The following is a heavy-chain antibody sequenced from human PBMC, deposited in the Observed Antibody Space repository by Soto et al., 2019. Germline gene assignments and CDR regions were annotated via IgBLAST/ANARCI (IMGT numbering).Heavy chain of an antibody. Sequence: ASVKVSCKASGYTFTSYGISWVRQAPGQGLEWMGWISAYNGNTNYAQKLQGRVTMTTDTSTSTAYMELRSLRSDDSAVYYWARVPPRYSGYDYYFYYGMDVWGQVTTVTVA. J-gene: IGHJ6*02. V-gene: IGHV1-18*01. CDR2: ISAYNGNT. CDR1: GYTFTSYG. D-gene: IGHD5-12*01. CDR3: ARVPPRYSGYDYYFYYGMDV.